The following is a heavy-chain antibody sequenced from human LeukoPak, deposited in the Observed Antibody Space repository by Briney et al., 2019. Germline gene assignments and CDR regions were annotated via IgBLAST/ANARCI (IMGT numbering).Heavy chain of an antibody. CDR3: ARARGGYSYGYHAYYYYGMDV. D-gene: IGHD5-18*01. Sequence: GGSLRLSCAASGFTFSGYAMHWVRQAPGKGLEWVAVISYDGSNKYYADSVKGRFTISRDNSKNTLYLQMNSLRAEDTAVYYCARARGGYSYGYHAYYYYGMDVWGQGTTVTVSS. J-gene: IGHJ6*02. CDR1: GFTFSGYA. CDR2: ISYDGSNK. V-gene: IGHV3-30-3*01.